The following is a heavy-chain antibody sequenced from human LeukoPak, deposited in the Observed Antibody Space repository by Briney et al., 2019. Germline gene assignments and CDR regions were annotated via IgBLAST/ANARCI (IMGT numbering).Heavy chain of an antibody. Sequence: SETLSLTCAVYGGSFSGYYWSWIHQPPGKGLEWIGEINHSGSTNYNPSLKSRVTISVDTSKNQFSLKLSSVTAADTAVYYCARAPGYYYDSSGYYYVNDYWGQGTLVTVSS. CDR1: GGSFSGYY. J-gene: IGHJ4*02. CDR2: INHSGST. CDR3: ARAPGYYYDSSGYYYVNDY. D-gene: IGHD3-22*01. V-gene: IGHV4-34*01.